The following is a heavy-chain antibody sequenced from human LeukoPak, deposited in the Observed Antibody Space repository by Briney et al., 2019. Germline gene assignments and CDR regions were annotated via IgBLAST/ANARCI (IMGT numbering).Heavy chain of an antibody. J-gene: IGHJ4*02. CDR3: AKDFSGGYYYFDY. CDR2: ISSSGGSA. Sequence: GGSLRPSCAASGFIFSSYAMSWVRQAPGKGLEWVSVISSSGGSAYYTDSVKGRFTISRDNSKNTLYLQMNSLRAEDTAVYYCAKDFSGGYYYFDYWGQGILVTVSS. D-gene: IGHD3-22*01. V-gene: IGHV3-23*01. CDR1: GFIFSSYA.